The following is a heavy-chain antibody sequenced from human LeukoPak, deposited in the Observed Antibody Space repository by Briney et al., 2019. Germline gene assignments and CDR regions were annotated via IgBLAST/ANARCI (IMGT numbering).Heavy chain of an antibody. CDR2: ISSSSSYI. Sequence: NPGGSLRLSCAASGFTFSSYSMNWVRQAPGKGLEWVSSISSSSSYIYYADSVKGRFTISRDNAKNTLYLQMNSLRAEDTAVYHCAREMELAWFDPWGQGTLVTVSS. D-gene: IGHD1-7*01. CDR1: GFTFSSYS. V-gene: IGHV3-21*01. CDR3: AREMELAWFDP. J-gene: IGHJ5*02.